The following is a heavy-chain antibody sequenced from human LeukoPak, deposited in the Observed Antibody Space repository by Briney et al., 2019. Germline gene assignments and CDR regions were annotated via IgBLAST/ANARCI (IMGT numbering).Heavy chain of an antibody. CDR1: GGSISSGDYY. CDR3: ARGSDYDILIY. Sequence: SETLSLTCTVSGGSISSGDYYWSWIRQPPGKGLEWIGYIYYSGSTYYNPSPKSRVTISVDTSKNQFSLKLSSVTAADTAVYYCARGSDYDILIYWGQGTLVTVSS. D-gene: IGHD3-9*01. V-gene: IGHV4-30-4*01. J-gene: IGHJ4*02. CDR2: IYYSGST.